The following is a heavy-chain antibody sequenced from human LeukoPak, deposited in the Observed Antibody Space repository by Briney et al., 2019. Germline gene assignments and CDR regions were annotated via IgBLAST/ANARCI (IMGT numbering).Heavy chain of an antibody. CDR3: AKGGIVHPFDI. CDR2: INWNGGST. Sequence: GGSLRLSCAASGFTFDDYGMSWVRQAPGKGLEWVSGINWNGGSTGYAGSVKGRFTISRDNAKNSLYLQMNSLRAEDTAVYYCAKGGIVHPFDIWGQGTMVTVSS. CDR1: GFTFDDYG. V-gene: IGHV3-20*04. D-gene: IGHD1-26*01. J-gene: IGHJ3*02.